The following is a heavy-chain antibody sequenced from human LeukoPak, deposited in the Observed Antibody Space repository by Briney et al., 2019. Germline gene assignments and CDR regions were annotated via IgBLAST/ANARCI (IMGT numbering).Heavy chain of an antibody. J-gene: IGHJ4*02. Sequence: PSETLSLTCTVSGGSISSYYWSWIRQPPGKGLEWIGYIYYSGSTNYNPSLKSRVTISVDTSKNQFSLKLSSVTAADTAVYHCARQDGDYHFDYWGQGTLVTVSS. CDR3: ARQDGDYHFDY. D-gene: IGHD4-17*01. CDR2: IYYSGST. V-gene: IGHV4-59*08. CDR1: GGSISSYY.